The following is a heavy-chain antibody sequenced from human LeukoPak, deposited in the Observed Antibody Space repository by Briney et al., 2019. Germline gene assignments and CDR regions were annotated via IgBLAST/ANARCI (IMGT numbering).Heavy chain of an antibody. CDR1: GGSISSGDYY. V-gene: IGHV4-30-4*08. D-gene: IGHD3-22*01. CDR3: ARDRPLTYYYDSSGYSDAFDI. CDR2: INYSGST. Sequence: PLSLTCTVSGGSISSGDYYWSCIRQPPGKGLEWIGYINYSGSTYYNPSLKSRVTISVDTSKNQFSLKLSSVTAADTAVYYCARDRPLTYYYDSSGYSDAFDIWGQGTMVTVSS. J-gene: IGHJ3*02.